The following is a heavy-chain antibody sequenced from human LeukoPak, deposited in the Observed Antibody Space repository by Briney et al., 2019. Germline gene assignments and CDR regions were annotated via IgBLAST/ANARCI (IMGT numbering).Heavy chain of an antibody. CDR3: ARDLRTGSGTVWFDP. Sequence: PSETLSLTCTVSGGSISSGSYYWSWIRQPAGKGLEWIGYIYYSGSTNYNPSLKSRVTISVDTSKNQFSLKLSSVTAADTAVYYCARDLRTGSGTVWFDPWGQGTLVTVSS. CDR1: GGSISSGSYY. D-gene: IGHD2-15*01. J-gene: IGHJ5*02. V-gene: IGHV4-61*10. CDR2: IYYSGST.